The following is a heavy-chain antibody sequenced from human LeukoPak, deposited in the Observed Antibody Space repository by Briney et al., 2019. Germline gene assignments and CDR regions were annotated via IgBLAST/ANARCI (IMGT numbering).Heavy chain of an antibody. J-gene: IGHJ4*02. D-gene: IGHD1-1*01. V-gene: IGHV3-74*01. CDR1: GLTFSSHW. Sequence: GGSLRLSCAASGLTFSSHWMHWVRQAPGKGLVWVSRITNDGSSTTYADSVKGRFTISRDNAKNMLYLQVNSLRAEDTAVYYCARDTNSCFDYWGQGTLVTVSS. CDR3: ARDTNSCFDY. CDR2: ITNDGSST.